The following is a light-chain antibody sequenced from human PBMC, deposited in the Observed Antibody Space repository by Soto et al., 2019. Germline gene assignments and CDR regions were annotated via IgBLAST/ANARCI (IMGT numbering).Light chain of an antibody. CDR1: QIVLSSSNKKNY. V-gene: IGKV4-1*01. Sequence: DIVMTQSPDSLAVSLVERATINCKSSQIVLSSSNKKNYLAWHQQKPGQPPKLLISWASSRQSGVPDRFSGSGSGTDFTLTISSLQAEDVAVYYCQQHYSGLLTFAGGTQVDI. CDR2: WAS. J-gene: IGKJ4*01. CDR3: QQHYSGLLT.